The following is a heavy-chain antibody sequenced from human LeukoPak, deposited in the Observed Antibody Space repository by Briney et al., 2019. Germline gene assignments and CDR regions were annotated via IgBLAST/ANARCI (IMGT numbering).Heavy chain of an antibody. J-gene: IGHJ3*02. CDR2: ISDISTYI. V-gene: IGHV3-21*01. CDR3: ARGGGGDLGYAFDI. CDR1: GFTFSSYT. Sequence: GGSLRLSCATSGFTFSSYTMNWVRQAPGKGLEWVSSISDISTYIYYADSLKGRFTISRDNAKSSLCLQMNSLRAEDTAVYYCARGGGGDLGYAFDIWGQGTMVTVSS. D-gene: IGHD2-21*02.